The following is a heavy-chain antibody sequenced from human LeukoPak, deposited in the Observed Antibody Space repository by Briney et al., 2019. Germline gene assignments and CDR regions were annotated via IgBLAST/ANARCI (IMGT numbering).Heavy chain of an antibody. Sequence: GESLKISGKVSGYTFANYWIGWVRQMPGKGLEWMGIIYPADSETRYSPSFQGQVTISVDKSITTAYLQWSSLKAPDTAMYYCGRKISGSYYGLDYWGQGTLVSVSS. V-gene: IGHV5-51*01. J-gene: IGHJ4*02. CDR3: GRKISGSYYGLDY. D-gene: IGHD1-26*01. CDR2: IYPADSET. CDR1: GYTFANYW.